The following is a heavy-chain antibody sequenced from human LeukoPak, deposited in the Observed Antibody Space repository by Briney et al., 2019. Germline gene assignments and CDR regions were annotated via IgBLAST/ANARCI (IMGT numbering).Heavy chain of an antibody. D-gene: IGHD5-24*01. CDR3: AKVPPRGDGYQPNFFDS. CDR1: GFTFSSYA. Sequence: GGSLRLSCAAFGFTFSSYAMNWVRQAPGRGLEWVSAVDRSSDSTYYAESVKGRFTVSRDNSKSTLFLEMNSLRAEDTAVYYCAKVPPRGDGYQPNFFDSWGQGTLVTVSS. V-gene: IGHV3-23*01. CDR2: VDRSSDST. J-gene: IGHJ4*02.